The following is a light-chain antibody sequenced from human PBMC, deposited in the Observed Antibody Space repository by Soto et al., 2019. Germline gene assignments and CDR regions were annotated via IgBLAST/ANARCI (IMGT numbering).Light chain of an antibody. CDR2: KAS. CDR1: QSVRSW. CDR3: QQYNSYSLFT. Sequence: DIQMTQSPSTLSASVGDRVIITCRSSQSVRSWVAWYQQKQGKAPKLLIHKASNLEGGGPSRFSGSGSGTEFTLTISSMQPDDFATYYCQQYNSYSLFTFGPGTKVEI. J-gene: IGKJ3*01. V-gene: IGKV1-5*03.